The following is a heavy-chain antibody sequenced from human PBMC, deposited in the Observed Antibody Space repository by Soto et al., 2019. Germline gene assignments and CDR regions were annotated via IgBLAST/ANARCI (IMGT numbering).Heavy chain of an antibody. CDR2: ISYDGSNK. D-gene: IGHD1-26*01. Sequence: QVQLVESGGGVVQPGRSLRLSCAASGFTFSSYAMHWVRQASGKGLEWVAVISYDGSNKYYADSVKGRFTISRDNSKNTLYLQMNSLRAEDTAVYYCARESTSVGAPDYWGQGTLVTVSS. V-gene: IGHV3-30-3*01. CDR1: GFTFSSYA. CDR3: ARESTSVGAPDY. J-gene: IGHJ4*02.